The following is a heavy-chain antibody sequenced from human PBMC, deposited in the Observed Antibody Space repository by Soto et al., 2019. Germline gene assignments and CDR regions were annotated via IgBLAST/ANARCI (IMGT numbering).Heavy chain of an antibody. V-gene: IGHV4-34*01. Sequence: PSETLSLTCAVYGGSFSGYYWTWIRQPPGKGLEWIGEITHSGSTNYNPSLKSRVTISVDTSKNQFSLNLNSVTAADTAVYYCARSSVRGWSYWGQGTRVTSPQ. CDR3: ARSSVRGWSY. CDR2: ITHSGST. J-gene: IGHJ4*02. CDR1: GGSFSGYY. D-gene: IGHD3-10*02.